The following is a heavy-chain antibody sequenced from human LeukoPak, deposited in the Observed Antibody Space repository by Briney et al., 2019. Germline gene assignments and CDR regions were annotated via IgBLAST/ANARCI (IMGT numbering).Heavy chain of an antibody. D-gene: IGHD6-13*01. Sequence: SETLSLTCTVSDGSTNGYYWSWIRQPPGKGLDWIGYMYSGGTTNYSPSLKSRVTISEDMSKNQFSLKLTSVTAADTAVYYCARHSGHSSTNDAFDIWGQGTMVIVSS. CDR3: ARHSGHSSTNDAFDI. CDR1: DGSTNGYY. J-gene: IGHJ3*02. V-gene: IGHV4-59*01. CDR2: MYSGGTT.